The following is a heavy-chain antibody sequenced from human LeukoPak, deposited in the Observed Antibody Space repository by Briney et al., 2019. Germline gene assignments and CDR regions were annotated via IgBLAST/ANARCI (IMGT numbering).Heavy chain of an antibody. J-gene: IGHJ4*02. Sequence: GGSLRLSCAASGFTFSRYGMHWVRQAPGKGLEWVAFIRYDGSNKYYADSVKGRFTISRDNSKNTLYLQMNSLRAEDTAVYYCAKEVDVVVPAATHFDYWGQGTLVTVSS. CDR1: GFTFSRYG. D-gene: IGHD2-2*01. CDR3: AKEVDVVVPAATHFDY. V-gene: IGHV3-30*02. CDR2: IRYDGSNK.